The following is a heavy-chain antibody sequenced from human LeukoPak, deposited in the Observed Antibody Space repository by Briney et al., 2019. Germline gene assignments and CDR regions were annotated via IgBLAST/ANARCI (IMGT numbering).Heavy chain of an antibody. J-gene: IGHJ4*02. CDR1: GFTFSSYA. V-gene: IGHV3-30-3*01. D-gene: IGHD3-10*01. CDR2: ISYDGSNK. Sequence: GGSLRLSCAASGFTFSSYAMHWVRQAPGKGLEWVAVISYDGSNKYYADSVKGRFTISRDNSKNTLYLQMNSLRAEDTAVYYCARAGSRFGESVFYWGQGTLVTVSS. CDR3: ARAGSRFGESVFY.